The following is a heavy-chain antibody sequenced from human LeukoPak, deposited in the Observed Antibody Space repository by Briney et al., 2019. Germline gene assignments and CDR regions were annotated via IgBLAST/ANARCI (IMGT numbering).Heavy chain of an antibody. CDR2: TNDDGSTT. J-gene: IGHJ4*02. Sequence: GGSLRLSCAASGFTLSRSWMHWVRHAPGKGLVWVSRTNDDGSTTNYADSVKDRFTISRDNAKNTLYLQMNSLRAEDTAVYYCARALGSSSDYWGQGTLVTVAS. D-gene: IGHD3-10*01. CDR1: GFTLSRSW. CDR3: ARALGSSSDY. V-gene: IGHV3-74*01.